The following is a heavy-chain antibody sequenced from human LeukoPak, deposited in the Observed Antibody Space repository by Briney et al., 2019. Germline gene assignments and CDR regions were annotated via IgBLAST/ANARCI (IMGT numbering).Heavy chain of an antibody. Sequence: GGSLRLSCAASGFTFSSYAMSWVRQAPGKGLEWVSAISGSGGSTYYADSVKGRFTISRDNSKNTLYLQMNSLRAEDTAVYCCAKGVGATWANWFDPWGQGTLVTVSS. J-gene: IGHJ5*02. V-gene: IGHV3-23*01. CDR2: ISGSGGST. CDR1: GFTFSSYA. CDR3: AKGVGATWANWFDP. D-gene: IGHD1-26*01.